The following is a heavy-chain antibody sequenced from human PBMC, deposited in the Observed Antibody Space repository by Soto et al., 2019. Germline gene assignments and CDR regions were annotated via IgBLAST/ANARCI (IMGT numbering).Heavy chain of an antibody. D-gene: IGHD2-15*01. V-gene: IGHV1-24*01. CDR3: ATASKYWVVPDDY. CDR1: GYTLTELS. Sequence: ASVKVSFKVSGYTLTELSMHWLRQAPGKGLEWMGGFDPEDGETIYAQKFQGRVTMTEDTSTDTAYMELSSLRSEDTAVYYCATASKYWVVPDDYWGQGTLVTVSS. J-gene: IGHJ4*02. CDR2: FDPEDGET.